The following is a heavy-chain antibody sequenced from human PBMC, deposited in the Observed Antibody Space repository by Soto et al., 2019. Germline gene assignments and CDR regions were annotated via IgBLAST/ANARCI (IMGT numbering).Heavy chain of an antibody. V-gene: IGHV1-18*01. CDR2: ISAYSGDT. CDR3: ARAGFLVVPTATVGTFDI. CDR1: GYRFTHYG. Sequence: QVQLVQSGAEVKKPGASVKVSCKASGYRFTHYGISWVRQAPGQGLEWMGRISAYSGDTNYAQKFQGRVSMNTDTSTSTAYMELRSLRSDDTAVYYCARAGFLVVPTATVGTFDIWGQGTMVTVSS. J-gene: IGHJ3*02. D-gene: IGHD2-2*01.